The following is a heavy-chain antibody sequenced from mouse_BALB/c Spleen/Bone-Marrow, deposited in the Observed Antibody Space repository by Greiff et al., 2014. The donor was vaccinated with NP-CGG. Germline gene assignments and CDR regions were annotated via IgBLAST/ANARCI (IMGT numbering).Heavy chain of an antibody. V-gene: IGHV2-9*02. D-gene: IGHD2-14*01. CDR1: GFSLSSFG. Sequence: QVQLQQSGPGLVAPSQSLSITCTASGFSLSSFGIHWVRQPPGKGLEWLGVIWAGGSTNYDSVLLSRLTISKDDSKNQVFLKMSSLQTDDTAMYYCAAYYRYDGAYWGQGTLVTVSA. CDR2: IWAGGST. CDR3: AAYYRYDGAY. J-gene: IGHJ3*01.